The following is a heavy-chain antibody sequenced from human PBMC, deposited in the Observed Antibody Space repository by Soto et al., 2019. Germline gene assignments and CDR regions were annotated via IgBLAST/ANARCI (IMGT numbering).Heavy chain of an antibody. CDR3: ARESYSSGWYDFDY. V-gene: IGHV4-4*07. Sequence: SETLSLTCTVSGGSISSYYWSWIRQPAGKGLEWIGRIYTSGSTNYNPSPKSRVTMSVDTSKNQFSLKLSSVTAAETAVYYCARESYSSGWYDFDYWGQGTLVTVSS. J-gene: IGHJ4*02. D-gene: IGHD6-19*01. CDR1: GGSISSYY. CDR2: IYTSGST.